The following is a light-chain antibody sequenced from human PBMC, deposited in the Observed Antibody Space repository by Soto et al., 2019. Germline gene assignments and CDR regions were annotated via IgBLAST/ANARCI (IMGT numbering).Light chain of an antibody. CDR2: LNSDGSH. CDR1: SGHSSYA. Sequence: QPVLTQSPSASASLVASVKRTCTLSSGHSSYAIAWHQQQPEKGPRYLMKLNSDGSHSKGDGIPDRFSGSSSGAERYLTIASLQSEDEADYYCQTWGTGIVVFGGGTKLTVL. V-gene: IGLV4-69*01. J-gene: IGLJ2*01. CDR3: QTWGTGIVV.